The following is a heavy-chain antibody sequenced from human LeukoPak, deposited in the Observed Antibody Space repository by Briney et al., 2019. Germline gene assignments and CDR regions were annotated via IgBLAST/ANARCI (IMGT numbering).Heavy chain of an antibody. V-gene: IGHV4-34*01. Sequence: PSETLSLTCAVYGGSFSGYYWSWIRQPPGKGLEWIGEINHSGSTNYNPSLKSRVTISVDTSKNQFSLKLSSVTAADTAMYYCARESSGWDYWGQGTLVTVSS. CDR2: INHSGST. CDR3: ARESSGWDY. D-gene: IGHD6-19*01. CDR1: GGSFSGYY. J-gene: IGHJ4*02.